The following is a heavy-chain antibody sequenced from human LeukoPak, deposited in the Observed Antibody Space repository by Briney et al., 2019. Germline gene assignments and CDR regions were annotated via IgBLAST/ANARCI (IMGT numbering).Heavy chain of an antibody. Sequence: ASVKVSCKASGGTFSSYAISWVRQAPGQGLEWMGGIIPIFGTANYAQKFQGRVTITADESTSTAYMELSSLRSEDTAVYYCARAERDTAMVVYNWFDPWGQGTLVTVSS. CDR1: GGTFSSYA. J-gene: IGHJ5*02. CDR3: ARAERDTAMVVYNWFDP. D-gene: IGHD5-18*01. CDR2: IIPIFGTA. V-gene: IGHV1-69*13.